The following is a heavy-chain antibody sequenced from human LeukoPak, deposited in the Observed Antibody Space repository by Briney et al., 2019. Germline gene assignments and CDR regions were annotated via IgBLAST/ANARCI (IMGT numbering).Heavy chain of an antibody. Sequence: GGSLRLSCAASRFAFSGYGMTWVRQAPGKGLEWVSTITPSGATTYYADSVKGRFTISRDNTKNTLFPQMNSLRAEDTAIYYCVKGKDHQYFDYWGQGTLVTVSS. CDR2: ITPSGATT. CDR3: VKGKDHQYFDY. CDR1: RFAFSGYG. V-gene: IGHV3-23*01. J-gene: IGHJ4*02.